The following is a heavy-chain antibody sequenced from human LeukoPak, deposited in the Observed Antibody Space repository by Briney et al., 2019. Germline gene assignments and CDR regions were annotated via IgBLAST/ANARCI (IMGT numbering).Heavy chain of an antibody. CDR2: INGGNGNT. D-gene: IGHD3-3*01. CDR3: ARTAGGFLEWLFDY. CDR1: GYTFTNYP. V-gene: IGHV1-3*01. Sequence: ASVKVSCKASGYTFTNYPIHWVRQAPGQRLEWMAWINGGNGNTKYAQKFQGRVTITRDISASTAYMELSSLRPEDTAVYYCARTAGGFLEWLFDYWGQGTLVTVSS. J-gene: IGHJ4*02.